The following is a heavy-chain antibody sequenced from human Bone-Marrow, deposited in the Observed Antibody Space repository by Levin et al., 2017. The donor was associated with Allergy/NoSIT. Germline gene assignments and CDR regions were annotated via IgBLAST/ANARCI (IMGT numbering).Heavy chain of an antibody. CDR2: IRSKANSYAT. Sequence: GGSLRLSCAASGFTFSGSAMHWVRQASGKGLEWVGRIRSKANSYATAYAASVKGRFTISRDDSKNTAYLQMNSLKTEDTAVYYCTRPGVQGVITHYYYYMDGWGKGTTVTVSS. D-gene: IGHD3-10*01. V-gene: IGHV3-73*01. CDR1: GFTFSGSA. CDR3: TRPGVQGVITHYYYYMDG. J-gene: IGHJ6*03.